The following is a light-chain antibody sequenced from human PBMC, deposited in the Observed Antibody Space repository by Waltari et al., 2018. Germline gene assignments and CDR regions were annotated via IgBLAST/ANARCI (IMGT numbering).Light chain of an antibody. CDR3: CSYAGINSFKVV. Sequence: QSALTQPRSVSGSPGQSVTISCAGTSSDIGGYDYVSWYQHLPGKAPKLLIYDVTARPSGVPDRFSGSKSGNTASLTCSGLQPDDEANYYCCSYAGINSFKVVFGVGTNLAVL. J-gene: IGLJ2*01. CDR2: DVT. CDR1: SSDIGGYDY. V-gene: IGLV2-11*01.